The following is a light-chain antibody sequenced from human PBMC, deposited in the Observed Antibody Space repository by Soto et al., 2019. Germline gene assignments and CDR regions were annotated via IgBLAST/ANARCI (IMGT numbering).Light chain of an antibody. CDR2: GAS. Sequence: DIQMTQSPSFVSASVGDRVTITCRASQGISRWLAWYQQRPGKAPELLIYGASSLQSGVPSRFSGSGSGTDFTLTISSLQTEDFATYYCQQANSFRLTFGQGTRLEIK. V-gene: IGKV1-12*01. CDR1: QGISRW. CDR3: QQANSFRLT. J-gene: IGKJ5*01.